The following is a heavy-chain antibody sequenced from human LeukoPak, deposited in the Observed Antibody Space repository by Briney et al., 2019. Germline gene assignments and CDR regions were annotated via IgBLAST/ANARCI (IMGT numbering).Heavy chain of an antibody. V-gene: IGHV1-18*01. Sequence: ASVKVSCKTSGYTFTSYGISWVRQAPGQGLEWMGWISADNGKTNYAQKLQGRVTMTTDTSTSTAYMELRSLRSDDTAVYYCARDRATELLWFGELLSTAPFDYWGQGTLVTVSS. CDR2: ISADNGKT. D-gene: IGHD3-10*01. J-gene: IGHJ4*02. CDR1: GYTFTSYG. CDR3: ARDRATELLWFGELLSTAPFDY.